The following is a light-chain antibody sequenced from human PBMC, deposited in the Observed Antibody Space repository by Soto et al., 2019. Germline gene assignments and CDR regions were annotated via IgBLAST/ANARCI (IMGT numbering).Light chain of an antibody. J-gene: IGLJ3*02. CDR3: SSYTSSSTRV. CDR1: SSDVGDYNY. V-gene: IGLV2-14*01. CDR2: EVS. Sequence: QSALTQPASVSGSPGQSITISCTGTSSDVGDYNYVSWYQQHPGKAPKLMIYEVSNRPSGVSNRFSGSKSGNTASLTISGLQAEDEADYYCSSYTSSSTRVFGGGTKLTVL.